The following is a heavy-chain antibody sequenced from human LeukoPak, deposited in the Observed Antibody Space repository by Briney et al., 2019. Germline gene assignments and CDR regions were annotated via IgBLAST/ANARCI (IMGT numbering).Heavy chain of an antibody. D-gene: IGHD3-22*01. V-gene: IGHV1-2*04. Sequence: ASVKVSCKASGYTFTDYYMHWVRQAPGQGLEWMGWINPNSGGTNYAQKFQGWVTMTRDTSISTAYMELSRLRSDDTAVYYCASVTMIVVVITLGYYGMDVWGQGTTVTVSS. CDR2: INPNSGGT. CDR3: ASVTMIVVVITLGYYGMDV. CDR1: GYTFTDYY. J-gene: IGHJ6*02.